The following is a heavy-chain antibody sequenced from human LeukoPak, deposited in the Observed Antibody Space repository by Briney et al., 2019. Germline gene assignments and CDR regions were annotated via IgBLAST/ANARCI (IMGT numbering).Heavy chain of an antibody. CDR1: DGSISSYY. CDR2: IYYTGST. V-gene: IGHV4-59*08. CDR3: ARSGTSRYYFYGMDV. Sequence: PSETLSLTCTVSDGSISSYYWSWIRQPPGKGLEWIGYIYYTGSTNYNPSLKSRVTISVDTSKNQCSLKLNSVTATDTAVYYCARSGTSRYYFYGMDVWGQGTTVTVSS. J-gene: IGHJ6*02. D-gene: IGHD1/OR15-1a*01.